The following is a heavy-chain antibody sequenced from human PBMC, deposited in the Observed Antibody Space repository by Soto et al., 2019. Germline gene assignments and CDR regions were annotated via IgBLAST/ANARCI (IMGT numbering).Heavy chain of an antibody. CDR3: ARSPPMDSGDKYFYDF. V-gene: IGHV1-69*13. D-gene: IGHD4-17*01. J-gene: IGHJ4*02. CDR1: GGAFNTFG. CDR2: IIPFFRTA. Sequence: SVKVSCKAPGGAFNTFGFSWVRQAPGQGLEWMGGIIPFFRTANYAQKFQDRVTITADESTSTVYMDLRSLRSEDTAKYYCARSPPMDSGDKYFYDFWGQGALVTVSS.